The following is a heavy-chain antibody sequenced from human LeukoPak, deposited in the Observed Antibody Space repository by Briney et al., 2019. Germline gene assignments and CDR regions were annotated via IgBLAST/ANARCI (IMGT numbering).Heavy chain of an antibody. Sequence: GGSLRLSCAASGFTFSSYAMSWVRQAPGKGLEWVSILSGSADSTYYADSVRGRFTISRDNSKNTLYLQMNSLRAEDTAVYYCAKVTGGTADYFDYWGQGTLVTVSS. CDR1: GFTFSSYA. CDR2: LSGSADST. D-gene: IGHD1-1*01. V-gene: IGHV3-23*01. J-gene: IGHJ4*02. CDR3: AKVTGGTADYFDY.